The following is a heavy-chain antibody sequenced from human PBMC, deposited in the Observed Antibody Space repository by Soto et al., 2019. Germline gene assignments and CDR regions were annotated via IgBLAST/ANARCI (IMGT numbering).Heavy chain of an antibody. CDR3: TRGLDWANLGY. CDR1: GGSTSSAAYY. J-gene: IGHJ4*02. CDR2: IHYSGTI. Sequence: QVQLQESGPGLVKPSQTLSLTCIVSGGSTSSAAYYRCGLRPYRGKGLELIGSIHYSGTIYHNPALRSHATMSVDTSTFRCSLKRSPVTAADTAVYYCTRGLDWANLGYWGRGTLVTASS. V-gene: IGHV4-31*01. D-gene: IGHD3-16*01.